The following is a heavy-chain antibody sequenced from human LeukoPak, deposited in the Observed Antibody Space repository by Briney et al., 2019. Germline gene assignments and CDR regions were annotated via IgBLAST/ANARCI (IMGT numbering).Heavy chain of an antibody. J-gene: IGHJ6*03. V-gene: IGHV3-21*01. CDR3: ARGMATIDGYYYYMDV. CDR2: ISSSSSYI. Sequence: GGSLRLSCAASGFTFSSCSMNWVRQAPGKGLEWVSSISSSSSYIYYADSVKGRFTISRDNAKNSLYLQMNSLRAEDTAVYYCARGMATIDGYYYYMDVWGKGTTVTVSS. D-gene: IGHD5-24*01. CDR1: GFTFSSCS.